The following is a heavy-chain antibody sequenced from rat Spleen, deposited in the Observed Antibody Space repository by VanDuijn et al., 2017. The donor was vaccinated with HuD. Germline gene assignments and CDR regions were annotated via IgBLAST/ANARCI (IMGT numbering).Heavy chain of an antibody. CDR3: TTDHSGEHY. CDR2: ISYDGDNT. V-gene: IGHV5-20*01. Sequence: EVQLAESGGGLVQPGRSLKVSCAASGFTFSDYYMAWVRQAPTKGLEWVASISYDGDNTYNRDSVKGRFTISRDNAKSDLYLQLDSLRSEDTATYYCTTDHSGEHYWGQGVMVTVSS. J-gene: IGHJ2*01. CDR1: GFTFSDYY. D-gene: IGHD1-1*01.